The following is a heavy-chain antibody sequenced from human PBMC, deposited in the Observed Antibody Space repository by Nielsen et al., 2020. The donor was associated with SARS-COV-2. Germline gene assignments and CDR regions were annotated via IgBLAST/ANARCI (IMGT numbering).Heavy chain of an antibody. CDR2: IGTSGDT. V-gene: IGHV3-13*04. J-gene: IGHJ2*01. CDR3: ARVVCGDYSHRYFDL. Sequence: GDSLNLSCPSSGFTFSSYDMHWVRQATGKGLEWVSAIGTSGDTYYPGSVKGRFTISRENAKNSLYLQMNSLRAGDTAVYYCARVVCGDYSHRYFDLWGRGTLVTVSS. D-gene: IGHD4-17*01. CDR1: GFTFSSYD.